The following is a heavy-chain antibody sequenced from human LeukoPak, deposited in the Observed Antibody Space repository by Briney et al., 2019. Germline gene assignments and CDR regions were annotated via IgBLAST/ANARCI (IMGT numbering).Heavy chain of an antibody. CDR2: MSYIGLT. CDR3: TRLPLDYSLDH. D-gene: IGHD4-11*01. CDR1: GDSISSTTYW. V-gene: IGHV4-39*01. Sequence: PSETLSLTCTVSGDSISSTTYWWGWIRQSPGKRLEWIGSMSYIGLTSYNPSLKSRATISLDTSKNQFSLVLSAVTAADTAMYYCTRLPLDYSLDHWGQGTPVSVSS. J-gene: IGHJ4*02.